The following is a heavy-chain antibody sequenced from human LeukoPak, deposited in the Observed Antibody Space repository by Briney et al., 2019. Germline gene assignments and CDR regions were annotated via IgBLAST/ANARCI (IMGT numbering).Heavy chain of an antibody. D-gene: IGHD1-1*01. J-gene: IGHJ6*02. CDR2: IYYSGST. CDR3: ARVQVDYYGMDV. CDR1: GGSMSSGDYY. V-gene: IGHV4-30-4*01. Sequence: SETLFLTCTVSGGSMSSGDYYWSWIRQPPGKGLEWIGYIYYSGSTYYNPSLKSRVAISVDTSKNQFSLKLSSVTAADTAVYYCARVQVDYYGMDVWGQGTTVTVSS.